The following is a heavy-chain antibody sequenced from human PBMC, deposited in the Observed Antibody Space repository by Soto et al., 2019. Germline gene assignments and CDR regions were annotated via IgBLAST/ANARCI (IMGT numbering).Heavy chain of an antibody. D-gene: IGHD6-13*01. J-gene: IGHJ4*02. CDR3: ARDAPGIAAAGTNY. V-gene: IGHV1-18*01. Sequence: ASVKVSCKASGYTFTSYGISWVLQAPGQGLEWMGWISAYNGNTNYAQKLQGRVTMTTDTSTSTAYMELRSLRSDDTAVYYCARDAPGIAAAGTNYWGQGTLVTVSS. CDR2: ISAYNGNT. CDR1: GYTFTSYG.